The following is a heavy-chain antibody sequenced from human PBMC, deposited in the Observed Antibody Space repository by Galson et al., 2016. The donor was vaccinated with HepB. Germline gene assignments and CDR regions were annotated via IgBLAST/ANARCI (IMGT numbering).Heavy chain of an antibody. CDR2: IDPSDSYT. CDR1: EYSFTNYW. CDR3: ARHSPGNRAHWYFDL. J-gene: IGHJ2*01. Sequence: QSGAEVKKPGESLRISCKGSEYSFTNYWISWVRQMPGKGLEWMGRIDPSDSYTHYSPSFQGHGTISVDKSINTAYLQWSSLKASDTAIYLCARHSPGNRAHWYFDLWGRGTLLTVSS. V-gene: IGHV5-10-1*01. D-gene: IGHD2/OR15-2a*01.